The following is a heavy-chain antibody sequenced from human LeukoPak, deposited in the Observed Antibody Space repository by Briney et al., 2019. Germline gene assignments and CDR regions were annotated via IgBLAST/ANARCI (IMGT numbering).Heavy chain of an antibody. V-gene: IGHV1-46*01. CDR1: GYTFTSYY. CDR3: AGIGVGATTRGAFDI. J-gene: IGHJ3*02. D-gene: IGHD1-26*01. CDR2: INPSGGST. Sequence: ASVKVFCKASGYTFTSYYMHWVRQAPGQGLEWMGIINPSGGSTSYAQKFQGRVTMTRDTSTSTVYMELSSLRSEDTAVYYCAGIGVGATTRGAFDIWGQGTMVTVSS.